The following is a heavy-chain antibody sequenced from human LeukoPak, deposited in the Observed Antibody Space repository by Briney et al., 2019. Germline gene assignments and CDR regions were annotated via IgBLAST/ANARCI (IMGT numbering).Heavy chain of an antibody. CDR2: IRYDGSIK. D-gene: IGHD1-26*01. CDR3: AKDLYSGGYSTSFDY. Sequence: GGSLRLSCAASGFTFSSYAMSWVRQAPGKGLEWVTFIRYDGSIKYYADSVKGRFTISRDNSKNTLYLQMNSLRTEDTAVYYCAKDLYSGGYSTSFDYWGQGTLVTVSS. J-gene: IGHJ4*02. CDR1: GFTFSSYA. V-gene: IGHV3-30*02.